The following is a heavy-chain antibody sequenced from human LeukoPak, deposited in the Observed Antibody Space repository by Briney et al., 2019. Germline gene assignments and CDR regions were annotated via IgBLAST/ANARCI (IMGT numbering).Heavy chain of an antibody. Sequence: PGGSLRLSCAASGFTFSSYAMHWVRQAPGKGLEWVAVISYDGSNKYYADSVKGRFTISRDNSKNTLYLQMNSLRAEDTAVYYCASDSYCGGDCYSASDYWGQGTLVTVSS. CDR2: ISYDGSNK. CDR1: GFTFSSYA. CDR3: ASDSYCGGDCYSASDY. V-gene: IGHV3-30-3*01. J-gene: IGHJ4*02. D-gene: IGHD2-21*02.